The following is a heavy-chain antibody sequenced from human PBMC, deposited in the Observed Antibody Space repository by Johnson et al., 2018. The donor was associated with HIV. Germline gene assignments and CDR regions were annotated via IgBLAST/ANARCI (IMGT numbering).Heavy chain of an antibody. CDR2: INWNGGSK. Sequence: VQLVESGGGLVQPGGSLRLSCAASGFTVSSNYMSWIRQAPGKGLEWVSGINWNGGSKGYGDSVKGRFTISRDNAKNSLYMQMNSLRAEDTALYYCARGVGGAGDDAFDIWGQGTMVTVSS. CDR3: ARGVGGAGDDAFDI. CDR1: GFTVSSNY. J-gene: IGHJ3*02. V-gene: IGHV3-20*04. D-gene: IGHD6-19*01.